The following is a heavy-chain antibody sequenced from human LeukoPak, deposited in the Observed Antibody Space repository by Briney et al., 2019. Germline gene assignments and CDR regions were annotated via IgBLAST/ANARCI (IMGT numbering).Heavy chain of an antibody. CDR3: AKDSSGWAFDY. CDR1: GFTFSNYW. D-gene: IGHD6-19*01. V-gene: IGHV3-30*18. J-gene: IGHJ4*02. CDR2: ISYDGSNK. Sequence: GGSLRLSCAASGFTFSNYWMSWVRRAPGKGLEWVAVISYDGSNKYYADSVKGRFTISRDNSKNTLYLQMNSLRAEDTAVYYCAKDSSGWAFDYWGQGTLVTVSS.